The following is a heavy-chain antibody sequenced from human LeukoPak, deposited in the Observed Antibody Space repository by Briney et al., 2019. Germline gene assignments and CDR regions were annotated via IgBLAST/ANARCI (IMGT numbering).Heavy chain of an antibody. J-gene: IGHJ3*02. CDR3: ARDSTPLEYSSGYYPDAFDI. Sequence: GGSLRLSCAASGFTFSDYYMSWIRQAPGKGLEWVSYISSSGSTIYYADSVKGRFTISRDNAENSLYLQMYSLRAEDTAVYYCARDSTPLEYSSGYYPDAFDIWGQGTMVTVSS. CDR2: ISSSGSTI. D-gene: IGHD3-22*01. CDR1: GFTFSDYY. V-gene: IGHV3-11*01.